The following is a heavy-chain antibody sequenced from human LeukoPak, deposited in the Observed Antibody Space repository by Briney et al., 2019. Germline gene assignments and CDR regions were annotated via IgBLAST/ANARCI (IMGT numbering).Heavy chain of an antibody. CDR3: ARGGFDY. Sequence: PARALRLSCAASGFTFSNYGMHGLRQAPGKGLAGVAVICYDGSNKYFAGSGKGRFPISRDNSKNTLYMQMNSLRAEDTAVYYCARGGFDYWGQGTLVTVSS. CDR1: GFTFSNYG. J-gene: IGHJ4*02. V-gene: IGHV3-33*01. CDR2: ICYDGSNK.